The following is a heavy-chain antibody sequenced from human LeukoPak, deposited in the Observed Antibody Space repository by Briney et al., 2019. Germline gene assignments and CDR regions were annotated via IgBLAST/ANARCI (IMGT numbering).Heavy chain of an antibody. Sequence: SETLSLTCTVSGGSISSSSYYWGWIRQPPGKGLEWIGSIYYSGSTYYNPSLKSRVTISVDTSKNQFSLKLSSVTAADTAVYYCAKLLWFGERINWFDPWGQGTLVTVSS. CDR1: GGSISSSSYY. V-gene: IGHV4-39*01. D-gene: IGHD3-10*01. CDR2: IYYSGST. CDR3: AKLLWFGERINWFDP. J-gene: IGHJ5*02.